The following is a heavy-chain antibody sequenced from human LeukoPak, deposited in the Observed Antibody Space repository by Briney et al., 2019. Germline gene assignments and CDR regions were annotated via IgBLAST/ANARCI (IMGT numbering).Heavy chain of an antibody. V-gene: IGHV3-23*01. CDR1: VFTFSSYA. D-gene: IGHD4-23*01. Sequence: GGSLRLSCAASVFTFSSYAMSWVRQAPGKGLEWVSAISGSGGSTYYADSVKGRFTISRDNSKNTLYLQMNSLRAEDTAVYYCAKAVVYGGTYYFDYWGQGTLVTVSS. J-gene: IGHJ4*02. CDR2: ISGSGGST. CDR3: AKAVVYGGTYYFDY.